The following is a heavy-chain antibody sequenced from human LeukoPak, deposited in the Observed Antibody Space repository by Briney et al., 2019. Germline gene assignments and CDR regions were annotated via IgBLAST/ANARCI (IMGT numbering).Heavy chain of an antibody. Sequence: SVKVSCKASGYTFTGYYMHWVRQAPGQGLEWMGGIIPIFGTANYAQKFQGRVTITADESTSTAYMELSSLRSEDTAVYYCARGHCSSTSCSIDYWGQGTLVTVSS. V-gene: IGHV1-69*13. D-gene: IGHD2-2*01. CDR3: ARGHCSSTSCSIDY. CDR1: GYTFTGYY. CDR2: IIPIFGTA. J-gene: IGHJ4*02.